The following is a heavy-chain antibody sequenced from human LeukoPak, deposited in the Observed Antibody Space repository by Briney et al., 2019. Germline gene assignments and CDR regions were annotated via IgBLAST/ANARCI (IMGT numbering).Heavy chain of an antibody. CDR1: GFSFRSYV. CDR2: ISSDGRDK. J-gene: IGHJ4*02. Sequence: GGSLRLSGVASGFSFRSYVMHWVRQAPGKGLEWVAVISSDGRDKFYTDSVRGRFTISRDNSRNTVYLRVSSVRAEDTAVYYCARDQETLSAMDYWGQGTLVTVTS. D-gene: IGHD2-2*03. CDR3: ARDQETLSAMDY. V-gene: IGHV3-30*04.